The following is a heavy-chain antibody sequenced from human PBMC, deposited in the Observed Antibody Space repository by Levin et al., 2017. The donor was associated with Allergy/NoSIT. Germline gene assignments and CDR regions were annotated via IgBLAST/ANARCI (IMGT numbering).Heavy chain of an antibody. CDR3: ARDRVTAADGTYYFYAMDV. V-gene: IGHV4-59*01. Sequence: SETLSLTCTVSGDSISSYFWGWIRQPPGKGLEWIGYISYSVNSKYNPSLRSRVTISVDTSKNQFSLKLRSVTAADTAIYYCARDRVTAADGTYYFYAMDVWGQGTTVTVSS. CDR2: ISYSVNS. J-gene: IGHJ6*02. CDR1: GDSISSYF. D-gene: IGHD6-13*01.